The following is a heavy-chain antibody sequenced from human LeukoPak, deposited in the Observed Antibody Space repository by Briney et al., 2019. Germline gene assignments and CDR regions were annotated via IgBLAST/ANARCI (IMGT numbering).Heavy chain of an antibody. D-gene: IGHD3-10*01. V-gene: IGHV5-51*01. CDR2: IYPGVSHT. J-gene: IGHJ6*03. Sequence: GESLKIFSKVSGYSFTTYWIGWVRQMPGNGLEWMGIIYPGVSHTRYSPSFQGQVTISAYKSISTAYLQWSSLKASDTAMYYCARHDGMVRGVNRYYYMDVWGKGTTVTVSS. CDR3: ARHDGMVRGVNRYYYMDV. CDR1: GYSFTTYW.